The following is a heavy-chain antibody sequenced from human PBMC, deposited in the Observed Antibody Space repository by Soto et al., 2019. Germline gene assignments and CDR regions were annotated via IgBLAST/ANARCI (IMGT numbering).Heavy chain of an antibody. CDR2: VHDSWGS. J-gene: IGHJ6*02. D-gene: IGHD1-26*01. Sequence: QVPLQESGPGLVKPSETLSLSCTVSGGSISNYYWSWFRQTPGKGLEWIGYVHDSWGSNYNPSLKSRVAISLDTSTSQFSLKLTSVTATDPAVYYWARQRFWALHGLVDVWGQGTTVTVSS. CDR1: GGSISNYY. CDR3: ARQRFWALHGLVDV. V-gene: IGHV4-59*08.